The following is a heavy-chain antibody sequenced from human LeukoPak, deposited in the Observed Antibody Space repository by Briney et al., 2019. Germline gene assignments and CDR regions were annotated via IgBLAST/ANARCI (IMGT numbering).Heavy chain of an antibody. J-gene: IGHJ4*02. V-gene: IGHV4-59*01. CDR1: GDSISGYY. D-gene: IGHD2-2*01. CDR3: AKYHCPRGSCLNFDY. Sequence: PSETLSLTCTVSGDSISGYYWSWIRQPPGKGLEWIGYIYYSGSTNSNPSLRSRATISVDTSKNQFSLMLTSVTAADTAVYYCAKYHCPRGSCLNFDYWGQGTLVTVSS. CDR2: IYYSGST.